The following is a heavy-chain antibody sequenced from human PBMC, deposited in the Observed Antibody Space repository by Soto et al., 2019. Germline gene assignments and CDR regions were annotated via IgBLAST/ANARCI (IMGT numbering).Heavy chain of an antibody. D-gene: IGHD2-8*01. V-gene: IGHV4-30-4*01. Sequence: SETLSLTCTVSGGSISSADYYWSWIRQPPGNGLEWIGYIYYSGSTYYNPSLKSRVTMSVDTSKNQFSLKLSSVTAADTAVYYCARLYGGNSIRYFDLWGRGTLVTVSS. CDR3: ARLYGGNSIRYFDL. CDR2: IYYSGST. J-gene: IGHJ2*01. CDR1: GGSISSADYY.